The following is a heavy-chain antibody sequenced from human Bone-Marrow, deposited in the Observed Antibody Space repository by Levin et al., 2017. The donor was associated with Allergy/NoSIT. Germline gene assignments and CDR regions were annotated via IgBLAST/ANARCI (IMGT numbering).Heavy chain of an antibody. CDR3: SGDQLTYHYDKSGCQQQERNFDI. J-gene: IGHJ2*01. CDR2: IWHDGSKQ. Sequence: GESLKISCEGSGFTFSNFGMHWVRQTPGKGLEWVALIWHDGSKQYYGDSVKGRLTISRDNSKNTLYLQMSRLRAEDTALYFCSGDQLTYHYDKSGCQQQERNFDIWGRGTLVTVSS. D-gene: IGHD3-22*01. V-gene: IGHV3-33*01. CDR1: GFTFSNFG.